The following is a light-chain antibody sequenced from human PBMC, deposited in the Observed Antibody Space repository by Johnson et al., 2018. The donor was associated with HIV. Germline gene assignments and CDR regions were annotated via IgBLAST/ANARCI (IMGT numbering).Light chain of an antibody. CDR2: ENN. V-gene: IGLV1-51*02. Sequence: QSVLTQPPSVSAAPGQKVTISCSGNSSNIGNNYVSWYRQLPGTAPKLLIYENNRRPSGIPDRFSGSKSGPSATLGIAGLQTGDDADYYCGTWDNSLSTGGVFVTGTKVTVL. J-gene: IGLJ1*01. CDR3: GTWDNSLSTGGV. CDR1: SSNIGNNY.